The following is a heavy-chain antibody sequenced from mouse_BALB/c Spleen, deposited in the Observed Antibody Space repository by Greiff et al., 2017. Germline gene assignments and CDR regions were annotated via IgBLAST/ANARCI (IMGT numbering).Heavy chain of an antibody. Sequence: EVQGVESGGGLVQPGGSLKLSCAASGFTFSSYTMSWVRQTPEKRLEWVAYISNGGGSTYYPDTVKGRFTISRDNAKNTLYLQMSSLKSEDTAMYYCARRGDYDWFAYWGQGTLVTVSA. CDR3: ARRGDYDWFAY. D-gene: IGHD2-4*01. V-gene: IGHV5-12-2*01. J-gene: IGHJ3*01. CDR1: GFTFSSYT. CDR2: ISNGGGST.